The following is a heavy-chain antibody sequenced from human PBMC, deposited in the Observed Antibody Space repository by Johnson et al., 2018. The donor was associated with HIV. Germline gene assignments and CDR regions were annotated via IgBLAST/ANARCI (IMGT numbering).Heavy chain of an antibody. Sequence: QVQLVESGGGVVQPGRSLRLSCAASGFTFSSYGMHWVRQAPGKGLEWVAVIWYDGSNKYYADSVKGRFTISRDNSKNTLYLQMNSLRADDTAVYYCARDITPGNAFDIWGQGTMVTVSS. D-gene: IGHD1-1*01. CDR2: IWYDGSNK. CDR3: ARDITPGNAFDI. J-gene: IGHJ3*02. CDR1: GFTFSSYG. V-gene: IGHV3-33*01.